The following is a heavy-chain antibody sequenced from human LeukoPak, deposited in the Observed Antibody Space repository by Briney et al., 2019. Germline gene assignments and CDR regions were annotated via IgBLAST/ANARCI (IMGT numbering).Heavy chain of an antibody. J-gene: IGHJ4*02. CDR2: ITNKADSYTT. CDR3: ARAGYYHGLDY. D-gene: IGHD3-3*01. Sequence: GGSLRLSCAVSGFTFSDHHMDWVHQAPGKGLEWVGRITNKADSYTTEYAASVKGRFTISRDDSKNSLYLQMNSLKTEDTAVYYCARAGYYHGLDYWGQGTLVTVSS. CDR1: GFTFSDHH. V-gene: IGHV3-72*01.